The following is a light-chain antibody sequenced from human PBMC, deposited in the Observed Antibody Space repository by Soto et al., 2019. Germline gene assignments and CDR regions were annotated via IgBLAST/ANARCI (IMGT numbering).Light chain of an antibody. CDR1: SSNIGAGYE. Sequence: QSVLTQPPSVSEAPGQRVTISCTGSSSNIGAGYEAHWYQPVPGTPPKLPIYENNNRPSGVPYRFSGSKSGPPASLAITGLQAEDEAEYYCQSYDSSLSGYVFGTGTKVTVL. J-gene: IGLJ1*01. CDR2: ENN. CDR3: QSYDSSLSGYV. V-gene: IGLV1-40*01.